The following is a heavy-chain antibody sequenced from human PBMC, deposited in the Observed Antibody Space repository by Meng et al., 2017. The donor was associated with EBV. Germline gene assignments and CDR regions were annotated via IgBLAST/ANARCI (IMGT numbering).Heavy chain of an antibody. J-gene: IGHJ4*02. Sequence: QVKLVQSVARVKKPGSSVKGACKTSGGPFRYYAISWVRQAPGQGLEWLGGFLPRLGAPNYAQKFHGRVKITADESTSTHYMDLSSLRSEDTAIYYCASESGRGYTPDYWGQGTLVTVSS. D-gene: IGHD3-10*01. V-gene: IGHV1-69*01. CDR3: ASESGRGYTPDY. CDR2: FLPRLGAP. CDR1: GGPFRYYA.